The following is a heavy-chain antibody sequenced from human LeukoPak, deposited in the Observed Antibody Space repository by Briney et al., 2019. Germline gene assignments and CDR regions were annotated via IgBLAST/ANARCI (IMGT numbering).Heavy chain of an antibody. V-gene: IGHV3-30-3*01. D-gene: IGHD5-18*01. J-gene: IGHJ4*02. CDR1: GFTFSSYA. CDR2: ISYDGSNK. CDR3: ARVPSPRGYTYSDY. Sequence: PGGSLRLSCAASGFTFSSYAMHWVRQAPGKGLEWVAVISYDGSNKYYADSVKGRFTISRDNSKNTLYLQMNSLRAEDTAVYYCARVPSPRGYTYSDYWGQGTLVTVSS.